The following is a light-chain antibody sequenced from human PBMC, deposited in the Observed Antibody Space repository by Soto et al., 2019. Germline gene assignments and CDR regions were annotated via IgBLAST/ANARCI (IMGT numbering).Light chain of an antibody. Sequence: EIVLTQSPATLSLSPGERATLSCRASQSVSNFLAWYQQRPGQAPRLLIYGASSRATGIPDRFSGTGSGTEFTLTISSLKSEDYAVYYCQQYKSWPPITFGQGTRLEIK. CDR3: QQYKSWPPIT. J-gene: IGKJ5*01. CDR1: QSVSNF. CDR2: GAS. V-gene: IGKV3D-15*01.